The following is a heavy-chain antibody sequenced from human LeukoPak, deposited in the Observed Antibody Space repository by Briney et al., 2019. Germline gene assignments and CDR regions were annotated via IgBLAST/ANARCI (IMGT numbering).Heavy chain of an antibody. J-gene: IGHJ4*02. CDR2: IYPGDSDT. D-gene: IGHD4-17*01. CDR1: GYSFTSYW. CDR3: AREFRPHHDYGDYGRIL. Sequence: GESLKISCKGSGYSFTSYWIGWVRQMPGKGLEWMGIIYPGDSDTRYSPSFQGQVTISADKSISTAYLQWSSLKASDTAMYYCAREFRPHHDYGDYGRILWGQGTLVTVSS. V-gene: IGHV5-51*01.